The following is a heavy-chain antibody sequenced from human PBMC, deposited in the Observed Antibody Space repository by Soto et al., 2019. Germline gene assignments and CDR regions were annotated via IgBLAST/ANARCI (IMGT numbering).Heavy chain of an antibody. D-gene: IGHD3-22*01. J-gene: IGHJ3*02. CDR1: GYTVTSYA. V-gene: IGHV1-3*01. Sequence: ASVKVSCKASGYTVTSYAMHWVRQAPGQRLEWMGWINAGNGNTKYSQKFQGRVTITRDTSASTAYMELSSLRSEDTAVYYCATESPVAFDSSGSPIVGAFDIWGQGTMVTVSS. CDR2: INAGNGNT. CDR3: ATESPVAFDSSGSPIVGAFDI.